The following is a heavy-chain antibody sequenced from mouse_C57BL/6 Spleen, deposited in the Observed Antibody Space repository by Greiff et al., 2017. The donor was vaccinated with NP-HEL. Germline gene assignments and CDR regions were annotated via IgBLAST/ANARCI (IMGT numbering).Heavy chain of an antibody. V-gene: IGHV1-77*01. CDR2: MVLGSGST. Sequence: QVHVKQSGAELVKPGASVKISCKASGYTSTDSYLNGVRQRLGQGLEWMGKMVLGSGSTYYNEKFKGKATLTADKSSSTAYMQLSSLTSEDSAVYFCARGEVYGRGDAMDYWGQGTSVTVSS. CDR3: ARGEVYGRGDAMDY. J-gene: IGHJ4*01. CDR1: GYTSTDSY. D-gene: IGHD1-1*01.